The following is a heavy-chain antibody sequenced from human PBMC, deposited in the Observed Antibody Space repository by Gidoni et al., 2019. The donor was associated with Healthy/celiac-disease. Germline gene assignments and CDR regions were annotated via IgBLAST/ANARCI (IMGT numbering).Heavy chain of an antibody. V-gene: IGHV4-34*01. J-gene: IGHJ4*02. CDR1: GGSFSGYY. CDR2: INHSGST. Sequence: QVQLQQWGAGLLKPSETLSLTCAVYGGSFSGYYWSWIRQPPGKGLEWIGEINHSGSTNYNPSLKSRVTISVDTSKNQFSLKLSSVTAADTAVYYCARVSAMGATRAFDYWGQGTLVTVSS. D-gene: IGHD1-26*01. CDR3: ARVSAMGATRAFDY.